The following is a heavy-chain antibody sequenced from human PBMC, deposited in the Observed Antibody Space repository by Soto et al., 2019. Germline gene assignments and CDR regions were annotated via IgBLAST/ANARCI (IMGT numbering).Heavy chain of an antibody. D-gene: IGHD3-10*01. J-gene: IGHJ4*02. CDR1: GGSLSGATYS. CDR2: IFPSGTT. Sequence: SETLSLTCAVSGGSLSGATYSWNWIRHPPGKGLEWIGYIFPSGTTYYNPSLKSRVAISIDVSKNQFSLSLRFLTAADTAVYFRARRREFDYWRQGTLVTVSS. V-gene: IGHV4-30-2*01. CDR3: ARRREFDY.